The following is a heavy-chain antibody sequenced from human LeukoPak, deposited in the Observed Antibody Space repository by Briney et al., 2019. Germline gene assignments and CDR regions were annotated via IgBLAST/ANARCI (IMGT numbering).Heavy chain of an antibody. Sequence: GGSLRLSCAASGFTFSTYWMQWVRQAPGKGLVWASHITSDGSSTTYADSVRGRFTTSRDNAENTLYLQMNSLRVEDTAMYYCVRDNYGVDYWGQGTLVTVSS. J-gene: IGHJ4*02. CDR2: ITSDGSST. D-gene: IGHD3-16*01. CDR1: GFTFSTYW. V-gene: IGHV3-74*03. CDR3: VRDNYGVDY.